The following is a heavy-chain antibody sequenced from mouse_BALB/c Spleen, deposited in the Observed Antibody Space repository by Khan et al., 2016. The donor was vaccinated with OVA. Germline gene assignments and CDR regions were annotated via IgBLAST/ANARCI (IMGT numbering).Heavy chain of an antibody. V-gene: IGHV1-26*01. CDR2: INPNTDNT. J-gene: IGHJ3*01. Sequence: EVKLQESGPDLVKPGASVKISCKASGYSFTAYYMNWVKLSHGKSLECIGRINPNTDNTNYNQKFKGKAILTVDTSSSTDYMELRSLTSEDSAVDCCARGYDFFAYWGQGTLVTVSA. CDR3: ARGYDFFAY. CDR1: GYSFTAYY. D-gene: IGHD2-14*01.